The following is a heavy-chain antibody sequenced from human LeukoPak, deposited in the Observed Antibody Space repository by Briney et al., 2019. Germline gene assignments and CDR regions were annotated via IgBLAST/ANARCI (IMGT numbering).Heavy chain of an antibody. V-gene: IGHV4-30-2*01. Sequence: SQTLSLTCTVSGGSISSGGYYWSWIRQPPGKGLEWIGYIYHSGSTYYNPSLKSRVTISVDRSKNQFSLKLSSVTAADTAVYYCARERGRDIVVVPAGDAFDIWGQGTMVTVSS. CDR3: ARERGRDIVVVPAGDAFDI. J-gene: IGHJ3*02. CDR2: IYHSGST. D-gene: IGHD2-2*01. CDR1: GGSISSGGYY.